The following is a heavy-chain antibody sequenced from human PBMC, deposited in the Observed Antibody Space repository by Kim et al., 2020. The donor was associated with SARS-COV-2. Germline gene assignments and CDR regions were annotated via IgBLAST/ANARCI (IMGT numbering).Heavy chain of an antibody. J-gene: IGHJ6*02. CDR3: TRAVYYYGMDV. CDR2: T. Sequence: TEYAASVQGRFTISRADSKSIAYLQMHSLKTADTAVYSCTRAVYYYGMDVWGQGTTVTVSS. V-gene: IGHV3-49*02.